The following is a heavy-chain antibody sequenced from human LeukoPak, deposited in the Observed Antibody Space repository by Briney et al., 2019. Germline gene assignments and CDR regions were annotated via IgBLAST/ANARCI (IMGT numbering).Heavy chain of an antibody. CDR2: IYYTGST. CDR3: ARVDSSNWYDSRGYFDY. J-gene: IGHJ4*02. Sequence: PSETLSLTCTVSGGSISSYYWSWIRQPPGKGQEWIGYIYYTGSTNYNPSLKSRVTISVDTSKNQFSLKLSSVTAADTAVYYCARVDSSNWYDSRGYFDYWGQGTLVTVSS. CDR1: GGSISSYY. V-gene: IGHV4-59*01. D-gene: IGHD6-13*01.